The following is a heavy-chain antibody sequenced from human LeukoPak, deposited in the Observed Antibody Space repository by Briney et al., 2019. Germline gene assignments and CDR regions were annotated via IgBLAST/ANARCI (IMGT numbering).Heavy chain of an antibody. Sequence: ASVKVSCKASGYTFTNYGLNWVRQAPGQGLEGMGWISAYNGKTKYAQKLQGRVTMTSDTSTSTAYMELRSLRSDDTAVYYCARAPRGVVVPAATANFDYWGQGTLVTVSS. J-gene: IGHJ4*02. D-gene: IGHD2-2*01. CDR3: ARAPRGVVVPAATANFDY. CDR1: GYTFTNYG. V-gene: IGHV1-18*01. CDR2: ISAYNGKT.